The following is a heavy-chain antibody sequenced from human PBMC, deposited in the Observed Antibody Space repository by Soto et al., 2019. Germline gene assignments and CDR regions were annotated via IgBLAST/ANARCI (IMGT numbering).Heavy chain of an antibody. D-gene: IGHD3-9*01. J-gene: IGHJ6*03. CDR2: VYYTGST. CDR1: GGSISNFY. Sequence: PSETLSLTCPFPGGSISNFYWIWIRQPPGKGLEWIGYVYYTGSTSYNPSLKRRVTFSADSSRGQFSLRLNSVTAADTAVYYCARTVLGPDLLADSFVDYYYYMDVWGQGTTVTVSS. V-gene: IGHV4-59*08. CDR3: ARTVLGPDLLADSFVDYYYYMDV.